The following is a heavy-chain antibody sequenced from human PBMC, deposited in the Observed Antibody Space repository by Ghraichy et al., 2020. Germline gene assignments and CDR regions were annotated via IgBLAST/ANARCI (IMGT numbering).Heavy chain of an antibody. CDR1: GFSLTTREVG. J-gene: IGHJ4*02. Sequence: SGPTLVKPTQTLTLTCTFSGFSLTTREVGVGWIRQPPGKALEWLALIYWNDDKRYSPSLKSRLTITKDTSKNQVVLTMNNMDPVDTATYYCAHNGVDYWSGFSEFDYWGQGTLVTVSS. D-gene: IGHD3-3*01. CDR2: IYWNDDK. V-gene: IGHV2-5*01. CDR3: AHNGVDYWSGFSEFDY.